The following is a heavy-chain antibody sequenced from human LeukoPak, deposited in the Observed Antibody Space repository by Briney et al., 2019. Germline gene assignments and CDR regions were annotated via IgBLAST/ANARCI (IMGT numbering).Heavy chain of an antibody. D-gene: IGHD6-19*01. Sequence: MSGGSLRLSCAASGFTFSSYSMNWVRQAPGKGLEWVSSISSSSSYIYYADSVKGRFTISRDNAKNSLYLQMNSLRAEDTAVYYCARDRYSSGWCLFDYWGQGTLVTVSS. CDR3: ARDRYSSGWCLFDY. CDR2: ISSSSSYI. V-gene: IGHV3-21*01. J-gene: IGHJ4*02. CDR1: GFTFSSYS.